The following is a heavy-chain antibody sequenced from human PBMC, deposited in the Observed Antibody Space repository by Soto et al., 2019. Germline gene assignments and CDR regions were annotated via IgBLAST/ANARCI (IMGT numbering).Heavy chain of an antibody. CDR1: GFSFGDYT. Sequence: EVQLVESGGGLVEPGGSLRLSCAASGFSFGDYTMNWVRQAPGKGLEWISSISSRASYIYYGASVKGRFTISRDNAKNSLCLQMNSLRAEDTAVYYCARDIHDFGDYSPDYWGQGILVTVSS. CDR2: ISSRASYI. V-gene: IGHV3-21*04. D-gene: IGHD4-17*01. J-gene: IGHJ4*02. CDR3: ARDIHDFGDYSPDY.